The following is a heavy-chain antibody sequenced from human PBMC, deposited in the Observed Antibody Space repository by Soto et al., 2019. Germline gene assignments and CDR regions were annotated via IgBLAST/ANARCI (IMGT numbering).Heavy chain of an antibody. J-gene: IGHJ4*02. CDR2: IIPIFGTA. Sequence: VQLVQSGAEVKKPGSSVKVSCKASGGTFSSYAISWVRQAPGQGLEWMGGIIPIFGTANYAQKFQGRVTITADESTSTAYMELSSLRSEDTAVYYCASSGATYYYDSSGEWGQGTLVTVSS. CDR3: ASSGATYYYDSSGE. D-gene: IGHD3-22*01. CDR1: GGTFSSYA. V-gene: IGHV1-69*01.